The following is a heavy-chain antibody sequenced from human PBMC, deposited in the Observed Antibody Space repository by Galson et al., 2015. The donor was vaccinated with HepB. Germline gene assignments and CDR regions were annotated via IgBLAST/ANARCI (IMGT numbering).Heavy chain of an antibody. CDR1: GYTLTELS. V-gene: IGHV1-24*01. D-gene: IGHD2-15*01. Sequence: SMKVSCKVSGYTLTELSMHWVRQAPGKGLEWMGGFDPEDGETIYAQKFQGRVTMTEDTSTDTAYMELSSLRSEDTAVYYCATEYFNGGSWGEFDYWGQGTLVTVSS. CDR3: ATEYFNGGSWGEFDY. CDR2: FDPEDGET. J-gene: IGHJ4*02.